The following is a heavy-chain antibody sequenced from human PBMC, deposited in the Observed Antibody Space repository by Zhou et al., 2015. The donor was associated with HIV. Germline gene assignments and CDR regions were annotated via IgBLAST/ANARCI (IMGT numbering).Heavy chain of an antibody. CDR2: MNTNGGQT. J-gene: IGHJ4*02. Sequence: QVQLVQSGAEVKKPGASVRVSCKASGYTFTSYDINWMRQATGQRPEWMGWMNTNGGQTGYAQKFQGRVTMTRDTSINTAYMEMSRLTSDDTAVYFCWVRLSDDTQRFDFWGQGTLVAVSS. D-gene: IGHD3-9*01. V-gene: IGHV1-8*01. CDR3: WVRLSDDTQRFDF. CDR1: GYTFTSYD.